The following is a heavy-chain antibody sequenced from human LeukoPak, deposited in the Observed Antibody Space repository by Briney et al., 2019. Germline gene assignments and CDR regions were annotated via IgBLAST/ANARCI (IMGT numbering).Heavy chain of an antibody. J-gene: IGHJ6*03. D-gene: IGHD2-15*01. CDR1: GGSFSGYY. Sequence: SETLSLTCAVYGGSFSGYYWSWIRQPPGKGLEWIGEINHSGSTNYNPSLKSRVTISVDTSKNQFSLKLSSVTAADTAVYYCASSLRYYYYYYYMDVWGKGTTVTVSS. V-gene: IGHV4-34*01. CDR2: INHSGST. CDR3: ASSLRYYYYYYYMDV.